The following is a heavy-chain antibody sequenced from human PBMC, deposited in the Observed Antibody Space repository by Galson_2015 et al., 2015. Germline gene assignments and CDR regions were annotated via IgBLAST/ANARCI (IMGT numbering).Heavy chain of an antibody. CDR1: GFTFSSYA. CDR3: ARGKDYGGNSDY. J-gene: IGHJ4*02. CDR2: ISTSGSTI. D-gene: IGHD4-23*01. V-gene: IGHV3-48*03. Sequence: SLRLSCAASGFTFSSYAMSWVRQAPGKGLEWVSYISTSGSTIYYADSVRGRFTMSRDNAKNSLYLQMNSLRAEDTAVYYCARGKDYGGNSDYWGQGTLVTVSS.